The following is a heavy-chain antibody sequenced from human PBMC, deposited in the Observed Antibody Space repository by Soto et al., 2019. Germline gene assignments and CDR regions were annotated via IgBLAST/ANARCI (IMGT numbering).Heavy chain of an antibody. CDR1: GGSISSGGYY. J-gene: IGHJ6*02. D-gene: IGHD3-22*01. V-gene: IGHV4-31*03. CDR3: ARSEYYYDSSGYYYGMDV. CDR2: IYYSGST. Sequence: SETLSLTCTVSGGSISSGGYYWSWIRQHPGKGLGWIGYIYYSGSTYYNPSLKSRVTISVDTSKNQFSLKLSSVTAADTAVYYCARSEYYYDSSGYYYGMDVWGQGTTVTVSS.